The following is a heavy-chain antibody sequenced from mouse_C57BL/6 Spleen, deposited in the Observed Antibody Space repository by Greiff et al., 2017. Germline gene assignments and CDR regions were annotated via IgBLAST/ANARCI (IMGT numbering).Heavy chain of an antibody. CDR3: ARDYYGNYFDY. V-gene: IGHV5-4*01. Sequence: EVQGVESGGGLVKPGGSLKLSCAASGFTFSSYAMSWVRQTPEKRLEWVATISDGGSYTYYPDSVKGRFTISRDNAKNNLYLQMSHLKSEDTAMXCCARDYYGNYFDYWGQGTTLTVSS. CDR1: GFTFSSYA. D-gene: IGHD1-1*01. CDR2: ISDGGSYT. J-gene: IGHJ2*01.